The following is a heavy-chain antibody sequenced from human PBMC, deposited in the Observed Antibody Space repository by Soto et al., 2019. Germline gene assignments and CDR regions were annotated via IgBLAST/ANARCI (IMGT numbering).Heavy chain of an antibody. V-gene: IGHV2-5*02. J-gene: IGHJ3*01. Sequence: QITLKESGPTLVKPTQTLTLTCTFSGFSLTADGVGVGWVRQPPGKALEWLALIYWDDDTRYSPTLKSRLSSSHDISKSQVVLTLTDMDPPDAATYFCVHHTAGGPFDAWGQGSRVTVSS. CDR3: VHHTAGGPFDA. CDR1: GFSLTADGVG. CDR2: IYWDDDT. D-gene: IGHD5-18*01.